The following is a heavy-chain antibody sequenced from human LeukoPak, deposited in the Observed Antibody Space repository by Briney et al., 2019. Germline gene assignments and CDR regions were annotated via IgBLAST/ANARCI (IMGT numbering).Heavy chain of an antibody. CDR2: IKSDGKT. CDR1: GFTFSRYW. J-gene: IGHJ5*01. D-gene: IGHD6-19*01. Sequence: TGGSLRLSCEASGFTFSRYWMHWVRQAPGKGLVWVSRIKSDGKTNYADSVKGRFTISRDNAKNTVSLQMDSLRAEDTGVYYCARALTPASGWLGSWGQGTLVTVSS. V-gene: IGHV3-74*01. CDR3: ARALTPASGWLGS.